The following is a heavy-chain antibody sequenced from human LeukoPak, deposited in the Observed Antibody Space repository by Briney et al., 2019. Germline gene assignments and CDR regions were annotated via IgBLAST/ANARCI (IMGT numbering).Heavy chain of an antibody. J-gene: IGHJ3*02. D-gene: IGHD6-19*01. CDR3: ASCIAVAGNDDAFDI. Sequence: GASVKVSCKASGYTFTGYYMHWVRQAPGQGLEWMGWINPNSGGTNYAQKFQGRVTMTRDTSISTAYMELSRLRSDDTAVYYCASCIAVAGNDDAFDIWGQGTMVTVSS. V-gene: IGHV1-2*02. CDR1: GYTFTGYY. CDR2: INPNSGGT.